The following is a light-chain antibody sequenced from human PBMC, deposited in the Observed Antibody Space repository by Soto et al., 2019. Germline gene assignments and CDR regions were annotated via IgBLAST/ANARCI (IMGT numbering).Light chain of an antibody. V-gene: IGKV3-15*01. CDR3: QQYNYWPPWT. CDR1: QSASNN. CDR2: DAS. J-gene: IGKJ1*01. Sequence: ILMTQSPATLSVSPGERATLSCRASQSASNNLAWYQQNPGQARGPLIYDASTRATGIPARFTGSGSGTEFTLTISALHSEDFGVYYCQQYNYWPPWTFCQGTKGEIK.